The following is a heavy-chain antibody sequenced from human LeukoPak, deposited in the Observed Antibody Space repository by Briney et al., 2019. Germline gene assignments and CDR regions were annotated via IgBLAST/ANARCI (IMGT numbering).Heavy chain of an antibody. D-gene: IGHD1-20*01. CDR2: IWYDGSNK. Sequence: GRSLRLSCAASGFTFSSYGMHWVRQAPGKGLEWAAVIWYDGSNKYYADSVKGRFTISRDNSKNTLYLQMNSLRAEDTAVYYCARDDNLGAFDTWGQGTMVTVSS. CDR1: GFTFSSYG. V-gene: IGHV3-33*01. CDR3: ARDDNLGAFDT. J-gene: IGHJ3*02.